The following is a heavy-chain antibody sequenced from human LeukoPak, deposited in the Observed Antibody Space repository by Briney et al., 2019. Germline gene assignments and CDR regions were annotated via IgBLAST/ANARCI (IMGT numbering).Heavy chain of an antibody. Sequence: GGSLRLSCAASGFTLSSNYMSWVRQAPGKGLEGVSIIYSGGSTYYADSVTGRFTISRDNSKNTLYLQMNSLRAEDAAVYYCARASGSYGYGMDVWGQGTTVTVS. CDR3: ARASGSYGYGMDV. J-gene: IGHJ6*02. D-gene: IGHD1-26*01. CDR1: GFTLSSNY. CDR2: IYSGGST. V-gene: IGHV3-66*02.